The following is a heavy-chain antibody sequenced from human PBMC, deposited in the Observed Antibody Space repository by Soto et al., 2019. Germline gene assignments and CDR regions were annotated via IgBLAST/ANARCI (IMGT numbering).Heavy chain of an antibody. CDR1: GGSISSSSYY. CDR2: IYYSGST. CDR3: AGRDDETLF. V-gene: IGHV4-39*01. Sequence: SETLPLTCTVSGGSISSSSYYWGWIRQPPGKGLEWIGSIYYSGSTYYNPSLKSRVTISVDTSKNQFSLKLSSVTAADTAVYYCAGRDDETLFWGQGTLVTVSS. J-gene: IGHJ4*02. D-gene: IGHD1-1*01.